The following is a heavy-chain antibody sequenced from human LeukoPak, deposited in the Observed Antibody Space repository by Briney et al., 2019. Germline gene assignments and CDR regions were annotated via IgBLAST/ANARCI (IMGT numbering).Heavy chain of an antibody. V-gene: IGHV4-4*07. CDR2: LYTSGRT. J-gene: IGHJ4*02. CDR3: ARAAEYSSGWYLFDY. CDR1: RGSTSNSS. D-gene: IGHD6-19*01. Sequence: SESLSLTCTHPRGSTSNSSWTWIPEPAGTGLERLSRLYTSGRTYYNPPLKSRVTMSVDTSKNQFSLKLSSVTAADTAMYYCARAAEYSSGWYLFDYWGQGILVTVSA.